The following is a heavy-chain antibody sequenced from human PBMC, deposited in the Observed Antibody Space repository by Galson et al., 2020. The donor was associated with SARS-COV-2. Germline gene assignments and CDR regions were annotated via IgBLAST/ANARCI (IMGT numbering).Heavy chain of an antibody. CDR3: ARDRHDSGYLSYYYGMDV. J-gene: IGHJ6*02. CDR1: GFNFSSYW. D-gene: IGHD5-12*01. V-gene: IGHV3-7*01. CDR2: TMPDGRET. Sequence: GESLKISCAPSGFNFSSYWKSWVGQAPGKALEWVATTMPDGRETYYVDSVKGRFTISRDNAKNSLYLQMNSLRAEDTAVYYCARDRHDSGYLSYYYGMDVWGQGTTVTVSS.